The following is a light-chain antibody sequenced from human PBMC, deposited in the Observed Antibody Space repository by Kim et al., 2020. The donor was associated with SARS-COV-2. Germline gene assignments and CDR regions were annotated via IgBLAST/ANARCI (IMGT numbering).Light chain of an antibody. CDR3: QQHNGY. CDR1: QCITSG. CDR2: AVS. V-gene: IGKV1-5*01. Sequence: SLSASVGDTVTITCRASQCITSGLAWYQQKPGKAPKLLIYAVSSLDSGVPSRFSGSGSGTQFTLTISSLQPDDFATYYCQQHNGYFGGGTKVDIK. J-gene: IGKJ4*01.